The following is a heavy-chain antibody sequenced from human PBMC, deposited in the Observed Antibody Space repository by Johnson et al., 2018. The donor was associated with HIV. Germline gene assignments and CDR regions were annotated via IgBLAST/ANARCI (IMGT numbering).Heavy chain of an antibody. J-gene: IGHJ3*02. CDR1: GFTFDDYA. CDR2: INWNGGST. D-gene: IGHD3-16*01. Sequence: EVQLVESGGGLVQPGGSLRLSCAASGFTFDDYAMHWVRQAPGKGLEWVSGINWNGGSTGYADSVKGRFTISRDNAKNSLYLQMNSLRAEDTAVYYCAREWRYTHDNDDVYLLQAFDIWGQGTMVTVSS. V-gene: IGHV3-20*04. CDR3: AREWRYTHDNDDVYLLQAFDI.